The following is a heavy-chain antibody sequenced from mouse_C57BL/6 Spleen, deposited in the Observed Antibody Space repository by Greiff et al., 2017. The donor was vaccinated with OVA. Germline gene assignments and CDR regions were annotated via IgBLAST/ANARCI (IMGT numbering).Heavy chain of an antibody. V-gene: IGHV2-9*01. J-gene: IGHJ4*01. CDR3: AKRPLGYPYAMDY. CDR2: IWRGGST. CDR1: GFSLTSYG. Sequence: VQRVESGPGLVAPSQSLSLTCTVSGFSLTSYGVDWVRQPPGKGLEWLGVIWRGGSTNYNSALMSRLSISKDNSKSQVFLIMNSLLTDDTAMYYCAKRPLGYPYAMDYWGQGTSVTVSS. D-gene: IGHD2-2*01.